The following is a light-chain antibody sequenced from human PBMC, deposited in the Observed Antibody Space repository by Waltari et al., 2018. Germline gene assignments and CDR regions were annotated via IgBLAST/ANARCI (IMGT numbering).Light chain of an antibody. CDR1: QGISNS. Sequence: DIQMTQSLSSLSASVGDRVTITCRASQGISNSLAWYQQKPGKAPKLLLYAASRLESGVPSRFSGSGSGTDYTLTISSLQPEDFATYYCQQYYSTSWTFGQGTKVEIK. V-gene: IGKV1-NL1*01. CDR2: AAS. J-gene: IGKJ1*01. CDR3: QQYYSTSWT.